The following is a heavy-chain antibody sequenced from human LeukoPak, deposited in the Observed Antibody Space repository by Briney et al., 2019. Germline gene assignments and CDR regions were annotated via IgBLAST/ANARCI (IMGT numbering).Heavy chain of an antibody. D-gene: IGHD6-19*01. Sequence: GGSLRLSCAASGFTFSSYGVHWVRQAPGKGLEWVAFIRYDGSNKDYADSVKGRFTISRNNSKNTLYLQMNSLRAEDTAVYYCAIVPIAVAGFDYWGQGTLVTVSS. CDR1: GFTFSSYG. J-gene: IGHJ4*02. CDR3: AIVPIAVAGFDY. V-gene: IGHV3-30*02. CDR2: IRYDGSNK.